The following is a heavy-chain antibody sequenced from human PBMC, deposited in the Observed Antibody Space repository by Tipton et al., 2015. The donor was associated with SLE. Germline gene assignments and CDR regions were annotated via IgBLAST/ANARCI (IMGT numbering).Heavy chain of an antibody. CDR2: IYTSGST. J-gene: IGHJ5*02. CDR3: ARHKDFLEWLSSANWFDP. Sequence: TLSLTCTVSGGSISSGSYHWSWIRQPAGKGLEWIGHIYTSGSTNYNPSLKSRVTISVDTSKNQFSLKLSSVTAADTAVYYCARHKDFLEWLSSANWFDPWGQGTLVTVSS. CDR1: GGSISSGSYH. V-gene: IGHV4-61*09. D-gene: IGHD3-3*01.